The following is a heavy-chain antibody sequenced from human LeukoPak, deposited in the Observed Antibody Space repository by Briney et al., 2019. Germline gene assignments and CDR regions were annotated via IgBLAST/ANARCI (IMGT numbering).Heavy chain of an antibody. CDR1: GYTFTSYA. CDR2: IIPIFGTA. J-gene: IGHJ4*02. Sequence: SVKVSCKASGYTFTSYAISWVRQAPGQGLEWMGGIIPIFGTANYAQKFQGRVTITADESTSTAYMELSSLRSEDTAVYYCARARSGYCTNGVCSNFDYWGQGTLVTVS. V-gene: IGHV1-69*13. D-gene: IGHD2-8*01. CDR3: ARARSGYCTNGVCSNFDY.